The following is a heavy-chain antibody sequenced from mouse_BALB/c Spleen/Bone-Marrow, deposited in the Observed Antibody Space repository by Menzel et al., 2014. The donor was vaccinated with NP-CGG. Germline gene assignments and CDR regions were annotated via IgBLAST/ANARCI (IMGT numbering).Heavy chain of an antibody. CDR1: GYSFTGYT. V-gene: IGHV1-26*01. CDR2: INPYNGGT. J-gene: IGHJ3*01. CDR3: ARENYGSSYGFAY. D-gene: IGHD1-1*01. Sequence: VQLKESGPELVKPGSSMKISCKASGYSFTGYTMNWVKQSHGKNLEWIGLINPYNGGTSYNQKFKGKATSTVNKSSSTAYMELLSLTSEDSAVYYCARENYGSSYGFAYWGQGTQVTVSA.